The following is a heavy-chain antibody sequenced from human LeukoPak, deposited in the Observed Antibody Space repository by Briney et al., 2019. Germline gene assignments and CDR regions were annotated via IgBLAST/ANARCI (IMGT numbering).Heavy chain of an antibody. D-gene: IGHD3-3*01. V-gene: IGHV1-18*01. CDR3: AREKGNYDFWSGYYTAKEFDY. J-gene: IGHJ4*02. Sequence: GASVKVSCKASGYTFTSYGISWVRQAPGQGLEWMGWISAYNGNTNYAQKLQGRVTMTTDTSTSTAYMELRSLRSDDTAVYYCAREKGNYDFWSGYYTAKEFDYWGQGTLVTVSS. CDR1: GYTFTSYG. CDR2: ISAYNGNT.